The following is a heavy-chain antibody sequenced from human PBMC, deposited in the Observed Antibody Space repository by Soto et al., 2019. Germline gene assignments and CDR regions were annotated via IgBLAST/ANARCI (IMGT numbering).Heavy chain of an antibody. D-gene: IGHD2-2*01. J-gene: IGHJ4*02. CDR1: GDSVSGYY. CDR3: ARDDKDVSAAMLY. V-gene: IGHV4-4*07. CDR2: MYTSGIT. Sequence: SETLSLTCTVSGDSVSGYYWYWIRQPAGKGLEWIGRMYTSGITNYSPSLKSRVTMSVDTSKNQFSLKLTSVTAADPAVYYCARDDKDVSAAMLYWGPGTLVTVSS.